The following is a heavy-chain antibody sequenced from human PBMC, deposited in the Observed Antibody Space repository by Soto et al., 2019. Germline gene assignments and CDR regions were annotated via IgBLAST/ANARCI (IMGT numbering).Heavy chain of an antibody. CDR3: AIDLPYCSSTSCYAGAFDI. D-gene: IGHD2-2*01. Sequence: GGSLRLSCAASGFTFSDYYMSWIRQAPGKGLEWVSYISSSGSTIYYADSVKGRFTISRDNAKNSLYLQMNSLRAEDTAVYYCAIDLPYCSSTSCYAGAFDIWGQGTMVTVSS. CDR2: ISSSGSTI. V-gene: IGHV3-11*01. CDR1: GFTFSDYY. J-gene: IGHJ3*02.